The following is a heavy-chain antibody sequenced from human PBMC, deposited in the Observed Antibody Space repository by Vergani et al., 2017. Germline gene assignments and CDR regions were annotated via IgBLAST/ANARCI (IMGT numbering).Heavy chain of an antibody. V-gene: IGHV2-26*01. D-gene: IGHD5-24*01. CDR1: GFSLSNARMG. Sequence: QVTLKESGPVLVKPTETLTLTCTVPGFSLSNARMGVSWIRQPPGKALEWLAPIFSNDEKSYSPSLKSRLTISKDTSKSQVVLTMTNMDPVDTATYYCARIQWSRDGYNFDYWGQGTLVTVSS. CDR2: IFSNDEK. J-gene: IGHJ4*02. CDR3: ARIQWSRDGYNFDY.